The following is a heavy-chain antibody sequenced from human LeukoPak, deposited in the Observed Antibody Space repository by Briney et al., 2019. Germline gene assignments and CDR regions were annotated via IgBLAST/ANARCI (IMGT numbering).Heavy chain of an antibody. J-gene: IGHJ5*02. CDR3: ARDRWFDP. CDR1: GGSISRGDYY. CDR2: IYYSGST. V-gene: IGHV4-30-4*08. Sequence: SETLSLTCTVSGGSISRGDYYWSWIRQPPGKGLEWIGYIYYSGSTYYNPSLKSRVTISVDTSKNQFSLKLTSVTAADTAVYYCARDRWFDPWGQGTLVTVSS.